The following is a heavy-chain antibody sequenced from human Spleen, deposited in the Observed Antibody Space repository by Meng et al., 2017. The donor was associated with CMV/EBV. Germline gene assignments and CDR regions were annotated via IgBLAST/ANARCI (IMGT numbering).Heavy chain of an antibody. J-gene: IGHJ3*02. V-gene: IGHV5-51*01. Sequence: GGSLRLSCKGSGYSFTSYWIGWVRQMPGKGLEWMGIIYPRDSDSRYSPSFQGQVTISADKSISTAYLQWSSLKASDTAMYYCARCDYGDHPDAFDIWGQGTMVTVSS. D-gene: IGHD4-17*01. CDR1: GYSFTSYW. CDR3: ARCDYGDHPDAFDI. CDR2: IYPRDSDS.